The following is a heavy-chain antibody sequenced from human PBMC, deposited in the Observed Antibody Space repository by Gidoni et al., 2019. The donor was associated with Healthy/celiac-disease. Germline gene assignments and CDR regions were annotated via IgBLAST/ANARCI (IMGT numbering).Heavy chain of an antibody. Sequence: QVQLVQSGAEVKKPGASVKVSCKASGYTFTSYAMHWVRQAPGQRLEWMGWINAGNGNTKYSQKFQGRVTITRDTSASTAYMELSSLRSEDTAVYYCARVFGGGYDVTFDYWGQGTLVTVSS. V-gene: IGHV1-3*01. CDR1: GYTFTSYA. D-gene: IGHD5-12*01. CDR3: ARVFGGGYDVTFDY. CDR2: INAGNGNT. J-gene: IGHJ4*02.